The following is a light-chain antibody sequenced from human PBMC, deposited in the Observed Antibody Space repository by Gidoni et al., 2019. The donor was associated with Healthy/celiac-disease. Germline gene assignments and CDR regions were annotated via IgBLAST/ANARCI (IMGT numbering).Light chain of an antibody. J-gene: IGKJ3*01. CDR1: QSVLYSSNNKNY. CDR2: WAS. V-gene: IGKV4-1*01. Sequence: DIVMTQSPDSLAGSRGERATINCKSSQSVLYSSNNKNYLAWYQQKPGQPPKLLIYWASTRESGVPDRFSGSGSGTDFTLTISSLQAEDVAVYYCQQYYSTPPFTFXPXTKVDIK. CDR3: QQYYSTPPFT.